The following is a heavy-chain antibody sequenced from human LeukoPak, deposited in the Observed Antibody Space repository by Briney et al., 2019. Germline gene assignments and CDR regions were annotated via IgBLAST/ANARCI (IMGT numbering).Heavy chain of an antibody. Sequence: GASVKVSCKASGGTFSSYAISWVRQAPGQGLEWMGWISAYNGNTNYAQKLQGRVTMTTDTSTSTAYMELRSLRSDDTAVYYCARMVATTFYYYYYMDVWGKGTTVTISS. CDR2: ISAYNGNT. D-gene: IGHD5-12*01. J-gene: IGHJ6*03. CDR3: ARMVATTFYYYYYMDV. CDR1: GGTFSSYA. V-gene: IGHV1-18*01.